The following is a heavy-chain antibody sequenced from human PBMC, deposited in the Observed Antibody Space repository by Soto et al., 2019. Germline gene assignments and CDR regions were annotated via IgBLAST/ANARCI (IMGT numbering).Heavy chain of an antibody. CDR2: ISAYNGNT. V-gene: IGHV1-18*01. J-gene: IGHJ5*02. CDR3: ARDYGDYFWFDP. CDR1: GYTFTIYG. D-gene: IGHD4-17*01. Sequence: ASVKVSCKASGYTFTIYGISWVLQAPGQGLEWMGWISAYNGNTNYAQKLQGRVTMTTDTSTSTAYMELRSLRSDDTAVYYCARDYGDYFWFDPWGQGTLVTVSS.